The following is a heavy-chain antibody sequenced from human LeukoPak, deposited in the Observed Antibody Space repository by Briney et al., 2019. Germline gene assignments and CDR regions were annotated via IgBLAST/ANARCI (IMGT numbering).Heavy chain of an antibody. CDR3: ARFAVVVPIIDY. J-gene: IGHJ4*02. V-gene: IGHV3-21*01. D-gene: IGHD2-2*01. CDR2: ISSSSSYI. Sequence: GGSLRLSCAASGFTFSSYSMNWVRQAPGKGLEWVSSISSSSSYIYYADSVKGRFTISRDNAKNSLYLQMNSLRAEDTAVYYCARFAVVVPIIDYWGQGTLVTVSS. CDR1: GFTFSSYS.